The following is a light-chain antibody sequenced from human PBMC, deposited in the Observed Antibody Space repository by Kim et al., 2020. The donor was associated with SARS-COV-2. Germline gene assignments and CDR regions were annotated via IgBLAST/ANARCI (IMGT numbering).Light chain of an antibody. CDR1: SGSIASNY. V-gene: IGLV6-57*01. CDR2: EDN. Sequence: NFMLTQPHSVSESPGKTATISCTRSSGSIASNYVQWYQQRPGSSPTTVIYEDNQRPSGVPDQFSGSIDSSSNSASLTISGLKTEDEADYYCQSYDSSNRVFGGGTQLTVL. J-gene: IGLJ3*02. CDR3: QSYDSSNRV.